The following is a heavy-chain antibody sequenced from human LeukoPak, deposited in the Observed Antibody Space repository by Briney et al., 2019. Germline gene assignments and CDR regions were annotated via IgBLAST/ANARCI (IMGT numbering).Heavy chain of an antibody. J-gene: IGHJ2*01. D-gene: IGHD3-22*01. Sequence: KTGGSLRLSCAASGFTFSSYSMNWVRQAPGKGLEWVPFISSSSSYIYYADSVKGRFTISRDNAKNSLYLQMNSLRAEDTAVYYCARATYYYDSSGSKPSYWYFDLWGRGTLVTVSS. CDR3: ARATYYYDSSGSKPSYWYFDL. V-gene: IGHV3-21*01. CDR2: ISSSSSYI. CDR1: GFTFSSYS.